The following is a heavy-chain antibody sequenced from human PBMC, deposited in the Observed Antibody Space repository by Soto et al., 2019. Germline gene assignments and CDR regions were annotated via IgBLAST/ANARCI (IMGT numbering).Heavy chain of an antibody. J-gene: IGHJ6*02. Sequence: VASVKVSCKASGGTFSSYAISWARQAPGQGLEWMGGIIPIFGTENYAHKFQGSVTITADESTSTAYMELSSLRSEDTAVYYCARGDIVVVPPAIRLYWYYGMDVWGQGTTVTVSS. D-gene: IGHD2-2*02. CDR3: ARGDIVVVPPAIRLYWYYGMDV. CDR2: IIPIFGTE. V-gene: IGHV1-69*13. CDR1: GGTFSSYA.